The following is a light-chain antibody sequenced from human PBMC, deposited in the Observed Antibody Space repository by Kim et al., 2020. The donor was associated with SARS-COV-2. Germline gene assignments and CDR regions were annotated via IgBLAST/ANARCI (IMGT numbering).Light chain of an antibody. CDR2: KDS. Sequence: SYELTQPPSVSVSPGQTASITCSGDKLGDKYAFWYQQKPGQSPVLVIYKDSKRPSGIPERFSGSNSGNTATLTITGTQPMDEAEYYCQAWDSNTVVFGGG. V-gene: IGLV3-1*01. CDR1: KLGDKY. CDR3: QAWDSNTVV. J-gene: IGLJ2*01.